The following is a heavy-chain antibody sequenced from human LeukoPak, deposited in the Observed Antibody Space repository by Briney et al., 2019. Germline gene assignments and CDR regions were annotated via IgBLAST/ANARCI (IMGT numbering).Heavy chain of an antibody. CDR3: ARSVRGGKVYYFDY. Sequence: GGSLRLSCAASGFTVSSNYMSWVRQAPGKGLEWVSVIYSGGSTYYADSVKGRFTISRDNSKNTLYLQMTRLRAEDTAAYYCARSVRGGKVYYFDYWGQGTLVTVSS. CDR2: IYSGGST. V-gene: IGHV3-66*01. CDR1: GFTVSSNY. J-gene: IGHJ4*02. D-gene: IGHD2-15*01.